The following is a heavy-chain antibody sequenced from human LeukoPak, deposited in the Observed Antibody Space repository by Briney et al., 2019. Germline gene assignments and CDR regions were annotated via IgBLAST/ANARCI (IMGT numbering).Heavy chain of an antibody. CDR2: IYYSGST. D-gene: IGHD2-21*02. Sequence: SETLSLTCTVSGGSISSYYWSWIRQPPGKGLEWIGYIYYSGSTNYNPSLKSRVTISVDTSKNQFSLKLSSVTAADTAVYYCARVTEGGNRDYWGQGTLVTVSS. J-gene: IGHJ4*02. CDR1: GGSISSYY. V-gene: IGHV4-59*08. CDR3: ARVTEGGNRDY.